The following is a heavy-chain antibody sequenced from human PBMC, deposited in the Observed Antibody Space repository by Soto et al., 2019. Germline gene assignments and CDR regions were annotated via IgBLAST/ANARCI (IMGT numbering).Heavy chain of an antibody. J-gene: IGHJ4*02. Sequence: ASVKVSCKASGYTFTSYYMHWVRQAPGQGLEWMGIINPSGGSTSYAQKFQGRVTMTRDTSTSTVYMELSSLRSEDTAVYYCARDHYYDSSGYYGLDYWGQGTLVTVSS. D-gene: IGHD3-22*01. CDR1: GYTFTSYY. CDR2: INPSGGST. V-gene: IGHV1-46*01. CDR3: ARDHYYDSSGYYGLDY.